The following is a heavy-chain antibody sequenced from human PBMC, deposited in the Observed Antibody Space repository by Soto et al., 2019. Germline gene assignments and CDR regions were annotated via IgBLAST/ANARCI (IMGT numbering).Heavy chain of an antibody. Sequence: SETLSLTCAVYGGSFSGYYWSWIRQPPGKGLEWIGEINHSGSTNYNPSLKSRVTISVDTSKNQFSLKLSSVTAADTAVYYCAREGDVDTAMVTKRYYYYYYMDVWGKGTTVTVSS. CDR2: INHSGST. J-gene: IGHJ6*03. CDR3: AREGDVDTAMVTKRYYYYYYMDV. V-gene: IGHV4-34*01. CDR1: GGSFSGYY. D-gene: IGHD5-18*01.